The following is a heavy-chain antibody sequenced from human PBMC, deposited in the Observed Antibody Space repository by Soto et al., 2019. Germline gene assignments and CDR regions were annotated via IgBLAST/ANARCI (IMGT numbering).Heavy chain of an antibody. Sequence: EVQLVESGGGLVQPGRSLRLSCAASGFTFDDYAMHWVRQGPGKGLEWVSGISWNSGSIGYADSVKGRFTISRDNAKKSLYLQMNSLRPEDTALYYCAKESGVVVTAPYNYYYGMDVWGQGTTVTVSS. CDR1: GFTFDDYA. V-gene: IGHV3-9*01. J-gene: IGHJ6*02. CDR3: AKESGVVVTAPYNYYYGMDV. D-gene: IGHD2-21*02. CDR2: ISWNSGSI.